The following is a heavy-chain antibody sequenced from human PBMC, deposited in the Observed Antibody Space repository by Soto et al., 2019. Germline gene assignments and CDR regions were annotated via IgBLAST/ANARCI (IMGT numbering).Heavy chain of an antibody. Sequence: QVQLVETGGGVVQPGRSLRLSCAASGFTFSSYGMHWVRQAPGKGLEWVAVISYDGSNKYYADSVKGRFTISRDNSKNTLYLQMNSLRAEDTAVYYCAKGSVVVVVAATPRDYYYGMDVWGQGTTVTVSS. V-gene: IGHV3-30*18. CDR2: ISYDGSNK. CDR1: GFTFSSYG. D-gene: IGHD2-15*01. CDR3: AKGSVVVVVAATPRDYYYGMDV. J-gene: IGHJ6*02.